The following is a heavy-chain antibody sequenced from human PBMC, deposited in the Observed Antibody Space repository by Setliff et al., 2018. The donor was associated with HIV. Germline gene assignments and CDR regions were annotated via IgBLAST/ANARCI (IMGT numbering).Heavy chain of an antibody. CDR3: AREEYGDKFDY. V-gene: IGHV1-18*01. D-gene: IGHD6-6*01. CDR2: IGTYSGIT. CDR1: GYNFTNYG. Sequence: VKVSCKASGYNFTNYGIGWVRQAPGQGLEYLGWIGTYSGITDYAQSVQGRVTMTRDTSTGTVYMDLRSLRSDDTAMYYCAREEYGDKFDYWGQGTLVTVSS. J-gene: IGHJ4*02.